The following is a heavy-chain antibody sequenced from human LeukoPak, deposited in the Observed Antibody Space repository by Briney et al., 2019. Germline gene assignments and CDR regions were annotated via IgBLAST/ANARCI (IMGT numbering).Heavy chain of an antibody. D-gene: IGHD6-13*01. Sequence: SGGSLRLSCAASGFTFSSYAMSWVRQAPGKGLEWVSAISGSGGSTYYADSVKGRFTIFRDNSKNTLYLQMNSLRAEDTAVYYCAKDQGPGERWYSSSWYASWFDPWGQGTLVTVSS. CDR1: GFTFSSYA. V-gene: IGHV3-23*01. J-gene: IGHJ5*02. CDR3: AKDQGPGERWYSSSWYASWFDP. CDR2: ISGSGGST.